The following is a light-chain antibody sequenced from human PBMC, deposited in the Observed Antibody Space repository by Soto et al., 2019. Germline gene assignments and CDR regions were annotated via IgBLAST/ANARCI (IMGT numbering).Light chain of an antibody. J-gene: IGKJ1*01. CDR2: DAS. CDR1: QSVSSN. V-gene: IGKV3-15*01. Sequence: EIVMTQSPAPLSVSPGERATLSCRASQSVSSNLAWYQQKPGQAPRLLIYDASTRAMGIPARFSGSGSGTEFTLTISSLQSEDFAVYYCQQYNNWWTFGQGTKVEIK. CDR3: QQYNNWWT.